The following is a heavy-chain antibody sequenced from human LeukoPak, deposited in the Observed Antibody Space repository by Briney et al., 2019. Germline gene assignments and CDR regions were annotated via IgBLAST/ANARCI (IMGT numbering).Heavy chain of an antibody. CDR1: GGSISSYY. V-gene: IGHV4-59*08. D-gene: IGHD4-17*01. CDR2: IYYSGST. CDR3: ASIGDYHWYFDL. Sequence: SETLSLTCTVSGGSISSYYWSWIRQPPGKGREWIGYIYYSGSTNYNPSLKSRVTISVDTSKNQFSLKLSSVTAADTAVYYCASIGDYHWYFDLWGRGTLVTVSS. J-gene: IGHJ2*01.